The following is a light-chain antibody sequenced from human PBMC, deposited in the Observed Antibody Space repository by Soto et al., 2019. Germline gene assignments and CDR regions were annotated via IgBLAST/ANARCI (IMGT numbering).Light chain of an antibody. CDR3: QQYHNWWT. Sequence: ILMTQSPATLSVSPGERATLSCRASQNIYSNVAWYQQRPGQAPRLLIYRASTRATGIPARFSGSGSGTEFTLTISSLQSEDFAVYYCQQYHNWWTFGQGTKVDIK. CDR2: RAS. J-gene: IGKJ1*01. CDR1: QNIYSN. V-gene: IGKV3-15*01.